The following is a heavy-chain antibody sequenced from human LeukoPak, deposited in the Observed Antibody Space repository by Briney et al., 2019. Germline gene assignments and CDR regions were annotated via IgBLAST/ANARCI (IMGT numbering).Heavy chain of an antibody. Sequence: GGSLRLSCAASGFTFSSYAMSWVRQAPGKGLEWVSAISGSGGSTYYADSVKGRFTISRDNPKNTLYLQMNSVRAEDTAVYYCAKGLRFLEWPRDAFDIWGQGTMVTVSS. CDR3: AKGLRFLEWPRDAFDI. D-gene: IGHD3-3*01. J-gene: IGHJ3*02. CDR1: GFTFSSYA. CDR2: ISGSGGST. V-gene: IGHV3-23*01.